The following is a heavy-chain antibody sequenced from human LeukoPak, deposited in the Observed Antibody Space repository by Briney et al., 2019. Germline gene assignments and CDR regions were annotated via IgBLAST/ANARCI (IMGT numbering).Heavy chain of an antibody. D-gene: IGHD2-15*01. CDR2: MRHDGSNE. CDR3: AKDRTVVVTAYGGWFDP. J-gene: IGHJ5*02. V-gene: IGHV3-30*02. Sequence: GGSLRLSCAASGITFSTSGMHWVRQAPGRGLEWVAFMRHDGSNEKYADSVKGRFTISRDNSKNTLYLQMNSLIVQDTAVYYCAKDRTVVVTAYGGWFDPWGQGTLVTVSS. CDR1: GITFSTSG.